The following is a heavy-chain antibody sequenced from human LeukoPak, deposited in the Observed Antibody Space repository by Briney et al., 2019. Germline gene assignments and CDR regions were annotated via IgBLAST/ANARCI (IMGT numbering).Heavy chain of an antibody. Sequence: ASVKVSCKASEYTFTGYYMHWVRQAPGQGLEWMGWINPNSGGTNYAQKFQGRVTMTRDTSISTAYMELSRLRSDDTAVYYCASSYYGSGSYYIFFAFDIWGQGTMVTVSS. J-gene: IGHJ3*02. CDR3: ASSYYGSGSYYIFFAFDI. CDR2: INPNSGGT. CDR1: EYTFTGYY. V-gene: IGHV1-2*02. D-gene: IGHD3-10*01.